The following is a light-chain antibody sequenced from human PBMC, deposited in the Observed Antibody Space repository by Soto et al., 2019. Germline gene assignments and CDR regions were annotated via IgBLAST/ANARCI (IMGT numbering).Light chain of an antibody. CDR2: DVS. V-gene: IGLV2-11*01. CDR3: CSYAGTYTDV. Sequence: QSALTQPRSVSGSPGQSVAISCTGTNSDVGNYNYVSWYQQHPGKAPKLMIFDVSKRPSGVPDRFSGSKSGNTASLTISGLQAEDEADYYCCSYAGTYTDVFGTGTKVTVL. CDR1: NSDVGNYNY. J-gene: IGLJ1*01.